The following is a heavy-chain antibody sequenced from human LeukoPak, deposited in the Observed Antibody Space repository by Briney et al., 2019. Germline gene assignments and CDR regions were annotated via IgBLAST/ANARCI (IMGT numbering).Heavy chain of an antibody. Sequence: GASVKVSCKASGYTFTGYYMHWVRQAPGQGLEWMGWINPNSGGTNYAQEFQGRVTMTRDTSISTAYMELSRLRSDDTAVYYCARGGPEYGDPDYWGQGTLVTVSS. CDR2: INPNSGGT. CDR3: ARGGPEYGDPDY. CDR1: GYTFTGYY. V-gene: IGHV1-2*02. J-gene: IGHJ4*02. D-gene: IGHD4-17*01.